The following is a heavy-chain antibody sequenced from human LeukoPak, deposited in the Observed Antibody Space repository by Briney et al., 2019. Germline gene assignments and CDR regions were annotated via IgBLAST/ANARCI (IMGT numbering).Heavy chain of an antibody. Sequence: PSETLSLTCTVSGGSISSSSYYWGWIRQPPGKGLEWIGSIYYSGSTYYNPSLKSRVTISVDTSKNQFSLKLSSVTAADTAVYYCARHEGYCISSSCSDTFDIWGQGTMVTVSS. CDR1: GGSISSSSYY. J-gene: IGHJ3*02. D-gene: IGHD2-2*01. CDR3: ARHEGYCISSSCSDTFDI. V-gene: IGHV4-39*07. CDR2: IYYSGST.